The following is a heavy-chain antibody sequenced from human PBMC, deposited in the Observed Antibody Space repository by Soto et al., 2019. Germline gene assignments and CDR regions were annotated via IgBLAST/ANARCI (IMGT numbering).Heavy chain of an antibody. V-gene: IGHV3-33*01. CDR3: GRVAGVVAQTYYFAY. J-gene: IGHJ4*02. Sequence: QVQLVESGGGVVQPGRSLRLSCAASGFTFSSYGMHWVRQAPGKGLEWVAVIWYDGSNKYYADSVKGRFTISRDNSKNALYLQMNSMRAEETAVYYCGRVAGVVAQTYYFAYWGQGTLVVVSS. CDR1: GFTFSSYG. D-gene: IGHD2-21*01. CDR2: IWYDGSNK.